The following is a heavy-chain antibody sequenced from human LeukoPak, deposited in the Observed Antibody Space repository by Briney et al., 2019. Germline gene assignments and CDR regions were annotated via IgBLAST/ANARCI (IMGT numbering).Heavy chain of an antibody. V-gene: IGHV4-34*01. CDR2: INHSGST. Sequence: SSETLSLTCAVYGGSFSGYYWSWIRQPPGKGLEWIGEINHSGSTNYNPSLKSRVTISVDTSKSQFSLKLRSVTAADTAVYYCASLLNVAGCSSHDSDYWGQGTLVTVSS. CDR3: ASLLNVAGCSSHDSDY. D-gene: IGHD5-12*01. J-gene: IGHJ4*02. CDR1: GGSFSGYY.